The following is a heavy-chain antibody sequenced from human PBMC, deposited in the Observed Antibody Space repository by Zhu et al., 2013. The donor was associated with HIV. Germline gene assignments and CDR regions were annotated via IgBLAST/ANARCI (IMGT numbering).Heavy chain of an antibody. J-gene: IGHJ6*02. CDR1: GYTLTELS. CDR2: FDPEDGET. Sequence: QVQLVQSGAEVKKPGASVKVSCKVSGYTLTELSMHWVRQAPGKGLEWMGGFDPEDGETIYAQKFQGRVTMTEDTSTDTAYMELSSLRSDDTAVYYCARGGDIVMVVAGTRLNYYYGMDVWGQGTAVTVSS. V-gene: IGHV1-24*01. CDR3: ARGGDIVMVVAGTRLNYYYGMDV. D-gene: IGHD2-15*01.